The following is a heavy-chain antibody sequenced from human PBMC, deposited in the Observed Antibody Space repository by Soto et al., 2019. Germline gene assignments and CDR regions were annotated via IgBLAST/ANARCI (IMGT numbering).Heavy chain of an antibody. CDR2: INPNSGGT. D-gene: IGHD4-4*01. J-gene: IGHJ4*02. Sequence: ASVKVSCKASGYTFAGYYMHWVRQAPGQGLEWMGWINPNSGGTNYAQKFQGRVTMTRDTSISTAYMELSRLRSDDKAVYYCARDTPVTTFDYWGQGTLVTVSS. CDR1: GYTFAGYY. CDR3: ARDTPVTTFDY. V-gene: IGHV1-2*02.